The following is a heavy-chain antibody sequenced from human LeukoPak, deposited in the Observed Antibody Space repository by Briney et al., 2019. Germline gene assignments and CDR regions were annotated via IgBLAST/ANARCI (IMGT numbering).Heavy chain of an antibody. J-gene: IGHJ4*02. D-gene: IGHD6-13*01. V-gene: IGHV4-59*01. CDR1: GGSISSYY. CDR2: IYYSGTT. Sequence: SETLSLTCTVSGGSISSYYWSWIRQPPGKGLEWIGYIYYSGTTNYNPSLKSRVTISVDTSKNQFSLKLSSVTAADTAVYYCARGVYIATAQYSYWGQGTLVTVSS. CDR3: ARGVYIATAQYSY.